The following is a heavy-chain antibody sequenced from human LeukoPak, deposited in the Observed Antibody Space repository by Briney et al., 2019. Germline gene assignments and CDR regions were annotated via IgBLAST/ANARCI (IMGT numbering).Heavy chain of an antibody. CDR2: IYYSGST. CDR3: ARDQLAAGTLYYYYYYMDV. J-gene: IGHJ6*03. D-gene: IGHD6-13*01. V-gene: IGHV4-39*07. CDR1: GGSISSSSYY. Sequence: ASETLSLTCTVSGGSISSSSYYWGWIRQPPGKGLEWIGSIYYSGSTYYNPSLKSRVTISVDTSKNQFSLKLSSVTAADTAVYYCARDQLAAGTLYYYYYYMDVWGKGTTVTVSS.